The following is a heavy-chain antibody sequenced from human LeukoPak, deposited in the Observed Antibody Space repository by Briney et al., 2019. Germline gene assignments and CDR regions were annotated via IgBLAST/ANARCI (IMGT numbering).Heavy chain of an antibody. CDR1: GFTFSSYW. Sequence: GGSLRLSCAASGFTFSSYWMSWVRQAPGKGLEWVANIKQGGSEKYYVDSVKGRFTISRDNSKNTLYLQMNSLRAEDTAVYYCAKFGLIAVAGIDYWGQGTLVTVSS. D-gene: IGHD6-19*01. J-gene: IGHJ4*02. V-gene: IGHV3-7*01. CDR3: AKFGLIAVAGIDY. CDR2: IKQGGSEK.